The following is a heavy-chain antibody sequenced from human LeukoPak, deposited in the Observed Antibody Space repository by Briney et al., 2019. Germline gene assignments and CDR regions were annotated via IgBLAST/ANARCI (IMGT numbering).Heavy chain of an antibody. Sequence: GGSLRLSCAASGFTFSSYGIHWVRQAPGKGLEWVAVIWYDGSNKYYADSVKGRFTTSRDNSKNTLYLQMNSLRAEDTAVYYCARHYYGSGSYYIDYWGQGTLVTVSS. V-gene: IGHV3-33*01. D-gene: IGHD3-10*01. CDR1: GFTFSSYG. CDR3: ARHYYGSGSYYIDY. CDR2: IWYDGSNK. J-gene: IGHJ4*02.